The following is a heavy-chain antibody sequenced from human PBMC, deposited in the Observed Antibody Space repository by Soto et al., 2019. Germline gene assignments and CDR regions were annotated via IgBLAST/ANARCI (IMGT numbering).Heavy chain of an antibody. CDR2: IDSSGEK. J-gene: IGHJ5*02. Sequence: QVTLKESGPVLVKPTETLTLRCTVSGLSITDSEMGVSWIRQPPGQPLEWLAHIDSSGEKSYRTFLKSRLAISKDTSKSQIVLTMTNMDPADTATYYCARRQLAVAVSPWFDPWGQGIPVTVSP. V-gene: IGHV2-26*01. CDR1: GLSITDSEMG. D-gene: IGHD2-8*02. CDR3: ARRQLAVAVSPWFDP.